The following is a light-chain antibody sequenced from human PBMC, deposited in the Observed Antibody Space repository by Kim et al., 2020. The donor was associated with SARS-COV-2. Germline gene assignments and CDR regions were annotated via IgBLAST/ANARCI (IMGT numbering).Light chain of an antibody. Sequence: SPGERATLSCRASQSVSSSYLAWYQQKPGQAPSLLIYGASSRATGIPDRFSGSGSGTDFTLTISRLEPEDFAVYYCQQYGSSPWTFGQGTKVEIK. V-gene: IGKV3-20*01. J-gene: IGKJ1*01. CDR1: QSVSSSY. CDR2: GAS. CDR3: QQYGSSPWT.